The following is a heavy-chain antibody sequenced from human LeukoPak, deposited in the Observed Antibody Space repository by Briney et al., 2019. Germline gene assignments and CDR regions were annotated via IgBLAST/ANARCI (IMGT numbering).Heavy chain of an antibody. CDR2: IYSGGST. D-gene: IGHD3-10*01. J-gene: IGHJ4*02. CDR1: GLTVSKNY. Sequence: PGGSLRLSCAASGLTVSKNYMSWVRQAPGKGLESVSVIYSGGSTYYADSVRGRFTISRDNSKNTLYLQMNSLRVEDTAVYYCARVGGHWGQGTLVTVSP. V-gene: IGHV3-53*01. CDR3: ARVGGH.